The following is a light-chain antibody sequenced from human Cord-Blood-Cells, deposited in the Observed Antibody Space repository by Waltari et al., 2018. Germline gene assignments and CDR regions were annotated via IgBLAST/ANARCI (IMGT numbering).Light chain of an antibody. V-gene: IGKV1-39*01. Sequence: DIQMTQSPSSLSASVGDRVTITCRASQSISSYLNCYQQKPGKAPKLLIYAASSLQSGVPSRFSGSGSGTDFTLTISSLQPEDFATYYCQQSYSTPPGFTFGPGTKVDIK. J-gene: IGKJ3*01. CDR2: AAS. CDR3: QQSYSTPPGFT. CDR1: QSISSY.